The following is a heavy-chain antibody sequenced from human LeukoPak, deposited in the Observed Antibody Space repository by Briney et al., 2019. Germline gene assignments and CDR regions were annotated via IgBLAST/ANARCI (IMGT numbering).Heavy chain of an antibody. CDR2: LHTIENT. J-gene: IGHJ3*02. Sequence: SETLSLTCAVSGGSISSYFWSWIRLAPGKGLEWIGHLHTIENTNYNPSLTSRVPISLDTSKMQFSLKLTPVTAADPAVFSCAGRRYTYGLYVFDMWGKGTMVTVFS. V-gene: IGHV4-4*07. D-gene: IGHD5-18*01. CDR3: AGRRYTYGLYVFDM. CDR1: GGSISSYF.